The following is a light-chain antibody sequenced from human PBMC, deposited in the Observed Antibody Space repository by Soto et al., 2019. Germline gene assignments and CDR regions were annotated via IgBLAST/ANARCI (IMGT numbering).Light chain of an antibody. V-gene: IGKV3-15*01. CDR1: QSVSSN. CDR2: GAS. CDR3: QHYNNWPPWT. J-gene: IGKJ1*01. Sequence: EIVMTQSPATLSVSPGERATFSCRASQSVSSNLAWYQQKPGQAPRLLIYGASIRATGIPARFSGSGSGREFTLTISSLQSEDFAVYYCQHYNNWPPWTFGQGTKVDIK.